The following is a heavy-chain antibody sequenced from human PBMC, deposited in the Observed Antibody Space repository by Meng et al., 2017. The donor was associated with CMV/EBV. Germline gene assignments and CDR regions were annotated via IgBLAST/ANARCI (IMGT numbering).Heavy chain of an antibody. CDR1: SSW. CDR2: INSDGSST. D-gene: IGHD3-3*01. Sequence: SSWMHWVRQAPGKGLVWVSRINSDGSSTSYADSVKGRFTISRDNAKNTLYLQMNSLRAEDTAVYYCAREDVLRFLEWLSGRQPPDYWGQGTLVTVSS. V-gene: IGHV3-74*01. CDR3: AREDVLRFLEWLSGRQPPDY. J-gene: IGHJ4*02.